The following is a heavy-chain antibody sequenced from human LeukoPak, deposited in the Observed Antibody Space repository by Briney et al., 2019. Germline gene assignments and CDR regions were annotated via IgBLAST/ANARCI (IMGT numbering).Heavy chain of an antibody. CDR2: ISYDGGEK. CDR3: VKEGVEYSYSYGDY. CDR1: GFSFNNYA. D-gene: IGHD3-16*01. Sequence: PGGSLRLSCAASGFSFNNYAMYWVRQAPGKGLEWVALISYDGGEKYYAESMKGRITLSREKAENTLYLQMNNLRPDDTAFYFCVKEGVEYSYSYGDYWGQGTLVTVSS. V-gene: IGHV3-30*18. J-gene: IGHJ4*02.